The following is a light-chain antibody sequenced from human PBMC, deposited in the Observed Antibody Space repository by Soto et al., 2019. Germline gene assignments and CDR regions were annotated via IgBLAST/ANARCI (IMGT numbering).Light chain of an antibody. CDR1: QGISSY. V-gene: IGKV1-8*01. CDR3: QQFSSYPLT. CDR2: AAS. Sequence: AIRMTQSPSSLSASTGDRVTVACRASQGISSYLAWYQQKPGKAPKLLIYAASTLQSGVPSRFSGSGSGTDFTLTISRLEPEDFAVYYCQQFSSYPLTFGGGTKVDIK. J-gene: IGKJ4*01.